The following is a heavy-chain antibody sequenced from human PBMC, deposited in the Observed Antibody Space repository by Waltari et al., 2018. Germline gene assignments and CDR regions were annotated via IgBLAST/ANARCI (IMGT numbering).Heavy chain of an antibody. J-gene: IGHJ4*02. CDR1: GFTVCRNY. CDR2: FYSGGST. V-gene: IGHV3-53*01. CDR3: ARGDGVRGVIFDY. D-gene: IGHD3-10*01. Sequence: EVQLVESGGGLIQPGGSLRLSCAAAGFTVCRNYMSWVRQAPGKGLELVSVFYSGGSTYYADSVKGRFTISRDNSKNTLYLQMNSLRTEDMAVYYCARGDGVRGVIFDYWGQGTLVTVSS.